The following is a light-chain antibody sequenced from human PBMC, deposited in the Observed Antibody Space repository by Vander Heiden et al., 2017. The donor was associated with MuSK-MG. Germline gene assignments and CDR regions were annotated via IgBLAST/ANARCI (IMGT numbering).Light chain of an antibody. J-gene: IGKJ2*01. V-gene: IGKV1-39*01. CDR2: GAS. CDR3: QQSDSSPRT. Sequence: DIQMTQSPSSLSASVGDRVTITCRASQSISTYLNWYQQKPGKAPILLIYGASTLQSGVPSRFSGSGSGTDFTLTISSLQREDFATYYCQQSDSSPRTFGQGTKLXIK. CDR1: QSISTY.